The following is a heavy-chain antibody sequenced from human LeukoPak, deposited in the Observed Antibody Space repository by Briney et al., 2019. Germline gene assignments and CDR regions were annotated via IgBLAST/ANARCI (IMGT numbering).Heavy chain of an antibody. Sequence: SVKVSCMASGYTFTSYGISWVRQAPGQGLEWMGGIIPIFGTANYAQKFQGRVTVTRDTSTSTVHMELSGLRSEDTAVYYCARDQEGFDYWGQGTLVTVSS. V-gene: IGHV1-69*05. CDR3: ARDQEGFDY. CDR2: IIPIFGTA. J-gene: IGHJ4*02. CDR1: GYTFTSYG.